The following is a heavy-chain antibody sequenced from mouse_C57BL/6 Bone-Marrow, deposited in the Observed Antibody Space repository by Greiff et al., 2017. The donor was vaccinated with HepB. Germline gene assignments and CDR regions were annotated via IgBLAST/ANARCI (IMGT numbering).Heavy chain of an antibody. CDR1: GFTFNTYA. V-gene: IGHV10-3*01. Sequence: EVQGVESGGGLVQPKGSLKLSCAASGFTFNTYAMHWVRQAPGKGLEWVARIRSKSSNNATYYADSVKDRFTISRDDSQSMLYLQMNNLKTENTAMYYCVIEGITTVVATPHWYFDVWGTGTTVTVSS. CDR3: VIEGITTVVATPHWYFDV. J-gene: IGHJ1*03. CDR2: IRSKSSNNAT. D-gene: IGHD1-1*01.